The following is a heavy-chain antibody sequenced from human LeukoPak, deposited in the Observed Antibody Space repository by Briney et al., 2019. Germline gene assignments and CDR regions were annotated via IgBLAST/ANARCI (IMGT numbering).Heavy chain of an antibody. J-gene: IGHJ4*02. CDR2: ISSSSSYI. CDR3: ARDHHAAGIAVADPDDY. CDR1: GFTFSSYS. V-gene: IGHV3-21*01. Sequence: GGSLRLSRAASGFTFSSYSMNWVRQAPGKGLEWVSSISSSSSYIYYADSVKGRFTISRDNAKNSLYLQMNSLRAEDTAVYYCARDHHAAGIAVADPDDYWGQGTLVTVSS. D-gene: IGHD6-19*01.